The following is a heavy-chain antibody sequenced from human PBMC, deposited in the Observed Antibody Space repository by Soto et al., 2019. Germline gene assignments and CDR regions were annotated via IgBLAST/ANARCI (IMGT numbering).Heavy chain of an antibody. Sequence: QVQLQQWGAGLLKPSETLSLTCAVHGGSFSGFYWTWIRQPPGKGLEWIGEINHSGSSNYNPPLKSRVTMSLNPSRNQFSLSLNSATAAETAVYYCARMAGPWYFDLWGRGTLVTVSS. J-gene: IGHJ2*01. CDR3: ARMAGPWYFDL. V-gene: IGHV4-34*01. CDR2: INHSGSS. CDR1: GGSFSGFY.